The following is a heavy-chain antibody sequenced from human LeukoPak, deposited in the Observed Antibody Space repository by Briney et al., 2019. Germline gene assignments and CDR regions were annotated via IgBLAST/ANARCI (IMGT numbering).Heavy chain of an antibody. CDR3: TTDSEVLYDSSGYYRNY. CDR1: GFTFSNAW. J-gene: IGHJ4*02. V-gene: IGHV3-15*01. D-gene: IGHD3-22*01. CDR2: IKSKTDGGTT. Sequence: GGSLRLSCAASGFTFSNAWMSWVRQAPGKGLEWVGRIKSKTDGGTTDYAAPVKGRFTISRDDSKNTLYLQMNSLKTEDTAVYYCTTDSEVLYDSSGYYRNYWGQGTLVTVSS.